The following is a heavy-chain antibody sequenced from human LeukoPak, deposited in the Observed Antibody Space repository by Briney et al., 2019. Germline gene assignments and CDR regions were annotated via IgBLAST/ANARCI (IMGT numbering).Heavy chain of an antibody. Sequence: SETLSLTCTISGGSISSISYYWGWIRQPPGKGLEWIGSIYYTGSTYYNPSLKSRVTVSVDTSKNQFSLNLRSVTAADTAVYYCARDQALYYYDSSGYYPDWGQGTLVTVSS. D-gene: IGHD3-22*01. CDR3: ARDQALYYYDSSGYYPD. J-gene: IGHJ4*02. V-gene: IGHV4-39*02. CDR2: IYYTGST. CDR1: GGSISSISYY.